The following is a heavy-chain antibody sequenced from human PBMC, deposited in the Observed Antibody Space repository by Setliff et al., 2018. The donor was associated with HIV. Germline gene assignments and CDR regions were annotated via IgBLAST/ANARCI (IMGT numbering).Heavy chain of an antibody. J-gene: IGHJ4*02. CDR3: ARAPFVGGAYYYWGSYYFDY. CDR1: GASISRRGYY. Sequence: SETLSLTCTVSGASISRRGYYWTWLRQHPGGGLEWIGYISHSGNTYYSPSLTSRISMSLHASENQFSLRLNFVTAADTAVFYCARAPFVGGAYYYWGSYYFDYWGPGTLVTVSS. V-gene: IGHV4-31*02. CDR2: ISHSGNT. D-gene: IGHD3-22*01.